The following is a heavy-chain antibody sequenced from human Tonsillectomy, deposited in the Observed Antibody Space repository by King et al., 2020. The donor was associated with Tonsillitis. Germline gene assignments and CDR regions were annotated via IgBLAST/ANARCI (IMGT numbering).Heavy chain of an antibody. CDR3: SRGSIAADIDY. CDR2: INPSDGSA. V-gene: IGHV1-46*01. Sequence: VQLVESGAEVKKPGASVKVSCKASGYTFTRFYMHWVRQAPGQGLDWMGRINPSDGSASYALKFQGRVTMTRDTSTSTVYMELSSLRSDDTAVYYCSRGSIAADIDYWGQGALVTVSS. CDR1: GYTFTRFY. D-gene: IGHD6-13*01. J-gene: IGHJ4*02.